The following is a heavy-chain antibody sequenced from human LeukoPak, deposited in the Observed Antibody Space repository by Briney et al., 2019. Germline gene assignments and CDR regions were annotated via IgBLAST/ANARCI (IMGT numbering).Heavy chain of an antibody. V-gene: IGHV1-2*02. Sequence: ASVKVSCKASGYTFTGYYMHWVRQAPGQGLEWMGWINPNSGGTNYAQKFQGKVTMTRDTSISTAYMELSRLRSDDTAVYYCWLWLDDESFDYWGQGTLVTVSS. J-gene: IGHJ4*02. CDR2: INPNSGGT. D-gene: IGHD6-19*01. CDR3: WLWLDDESFDY. CDR1: GYTFTGYY.